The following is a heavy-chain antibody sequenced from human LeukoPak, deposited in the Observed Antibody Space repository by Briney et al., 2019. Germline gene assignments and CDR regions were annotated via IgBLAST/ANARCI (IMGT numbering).Heavy chain of an antibody. V-gene: IGHV4-4*09. Sequence: SETLSLTCTVSGGSISSYYWSWIRQPPGKGLEWIGYIYTSGSNNYNPSLKSRVTISVDTSKNQFPLKLSSVTAADTAVYYCARLEGGSYPDYWGQGTLVTVSS. CDR2: IYTSGSN. D-gene: IGHD1-26*01. CDR3: ARLEGGSYPDY. CDR1: GGSISSYY. J-gene: IGHJ4*02.